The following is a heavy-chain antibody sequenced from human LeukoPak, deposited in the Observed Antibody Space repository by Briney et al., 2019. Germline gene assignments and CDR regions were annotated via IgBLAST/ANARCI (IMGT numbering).Heavy chain of an antibody. CDR2: ISSSEST. CDR1: GGSISSGSYY. D-gene: IGHD3-22*01. CDR3: ARGPYSYDSSGAFDI. Sequence: SETLSLTCTVSGGSISSGSYYWSWIRQPAGRGLEWIGRISSSESTNYNPSLKSRVTISVDTSKNQFSLTRSSVTAADTAVYFCARGPYSYDSSGAFDIWGQGTMVTVSS. V-gene: IGHV4-61*02. J-gene: IGHJ3*02.